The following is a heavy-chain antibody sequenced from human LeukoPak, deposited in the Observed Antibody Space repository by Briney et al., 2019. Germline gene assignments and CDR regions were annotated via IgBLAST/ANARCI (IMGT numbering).Heavy chain of an antibody. CDR1: GGYX. CDR3: ASYYYDSSGEKVFDY. J-gene: IGHJ4*02. CDR2: IYYSGST. D-gene: IGHD3-22*01. Sequence: GGYXXSWIRQXPGXGLEWIVYIYYSGSTYYNPSLKSRVTISVYTSKNQFSLKLSSVTAADTAVYYCASYYYDSSGEKVFDYWGQGTLVTVSS. V-gene: IGHV4-31*02.